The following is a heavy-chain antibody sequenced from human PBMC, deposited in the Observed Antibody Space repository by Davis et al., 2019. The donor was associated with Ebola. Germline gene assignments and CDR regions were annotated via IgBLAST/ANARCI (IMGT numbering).Heavy chain of an antibody. Sequence: GSLTLSCAVYGGSFGGHYWSWIRQPPGKGLEWIGEINHSGSTNYNPYLKTRVTISVDTSKNQFALKLSSVTAADTAVYYCARLGRWWELLGDYWGQGTLVTVSS. V-gene: IGHV4-34*01. CDR1: GGSFGGHY. CDR3: ARLGRWWELLGDY. J-gene: IGHJ4*02. D-gene: IGHD1-26*01. CDR2: INHSGST.